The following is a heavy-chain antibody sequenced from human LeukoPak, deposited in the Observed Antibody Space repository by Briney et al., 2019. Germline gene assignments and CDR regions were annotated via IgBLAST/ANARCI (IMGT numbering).Heavy chain of an antibody. J-gene: IGHJ5*02. Sequence: PSETLSLTCTVSGGSISSSSYYWGWIRQPPGKGLEWIGSIYYSGSTNYNPSLKSRVTISEDTSNNQFSLKVNSVTAADTAVYYCAGSDFLEWPYSFDPWGQGTLVTVSS. D-gene: IGHD3-3*01. V-gene: IGHV4-39*01. CDR3: AGSDFLEWPYSFDP. CDR1: GGSISSSSYY. CDR2: IYYSGST.